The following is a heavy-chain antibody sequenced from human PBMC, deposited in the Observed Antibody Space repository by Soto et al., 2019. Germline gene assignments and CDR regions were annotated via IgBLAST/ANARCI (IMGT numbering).Heavy chain of an antibody. CDR3: ANLYVLRFLEWFAPRDYMDV. CDR2: IYYSGST. Sequence: SETLSLTCTVSGGSISSGGYYWSWIRQHPGKGLEWIGYIYYSGSTYYNPSLKSRVTISVDTSKNQFSLKLSSVTAADTAVYYCANLYVLRFLEWFAPRDYMDVWGKGTTVTVSS. V-gene: IGHV4-31*03. D-gene: IGHD3-3*01. CDR1: GGSISSGGYY. J-gene: IGHJ6*03.